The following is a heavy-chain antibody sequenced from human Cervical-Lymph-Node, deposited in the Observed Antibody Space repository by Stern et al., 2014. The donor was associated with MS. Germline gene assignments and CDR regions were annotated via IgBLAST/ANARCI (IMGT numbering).Heavy chain of an antibody. CDR1: GFTFSSYW. Sequence: EVQLVESGGGLVQPGGSLRLSCAASGFTFSSYWMHWVRQAPGKGLVWVSRINSDGSTTSYADSVKGRFTISRDNAKNTLYLQMNSLRAEDTAVYYCARVGGENMTIFGVVYQNYYYYGMDVWGQGTTVTVSS. J-gene: IGHJ6*02. CDR2: INSDGSTT. D-gene: IGHD3-3*01. CDR3: ARVGGENMTIFGVVYQNYYYYGMDV. V-gene: IGHV3-74*01.